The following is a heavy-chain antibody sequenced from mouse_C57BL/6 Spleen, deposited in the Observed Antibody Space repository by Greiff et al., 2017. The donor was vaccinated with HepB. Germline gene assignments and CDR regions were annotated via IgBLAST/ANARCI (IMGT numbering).Heavy chain of an antibody. CDR2: IYPRSGNT. CDR3: AMGGDVYYVAY. J-gene: IGHJ3*01. Sequence: VQLQQSGAELARPGASVKLSCKASGYTFTSYGISWVKQRTGQGLEWIGEIYPRSGNTYYNEKFKGKATLTADKSSSTAYIELRSLTSEDSAVYFCAMGGDVYYVAYWGQGTLVTVSA. V-gene: IGHV1-81*01. CDR1: GYTFTSYG. D-gene: IGHD2-3*01.